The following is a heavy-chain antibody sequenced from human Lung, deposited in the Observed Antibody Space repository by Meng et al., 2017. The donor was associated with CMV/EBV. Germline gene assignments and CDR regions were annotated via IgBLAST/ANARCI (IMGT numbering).Heavy chain of an antibody. V-gene: IGHV3-15*01. CDR2: IKSKTDGGTT. CDR1: GFPFTNAW. J-gene: IGHJ4*02. CDR3: TTDIH. Sequence: LRISCAASGFPFTNAWMSWVRQAPGKGLEWVARIKSKTDGGTTDYAAPVKGRFAISRDDSKNTLYLQMNSLKTEDTALYYCTTDIHWGQGTLVTVSS.